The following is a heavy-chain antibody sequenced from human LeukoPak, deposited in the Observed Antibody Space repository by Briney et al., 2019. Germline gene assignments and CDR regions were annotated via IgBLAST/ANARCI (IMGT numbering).Heavy chain of an antibody. D-gene: IGHD3-9*01. CDR2: IYTSGST. V-gene: IGHV4-4*07. CDR1: GGSISSYY. Sequence: SETLSLTCTVSGGSISSYYWSWVRQPAGKGLEWIGRIYTSGSTNYNPSLTSRVTMSVDTSKNQLSLKLSSVTAADTAVDYCARAPPNYDILTGYWGLGYMDVWGKGTTVTVSS. J-gene: IGHJ6*03. CDR3: ARAPPNYDILTGYWGLGYMDV.